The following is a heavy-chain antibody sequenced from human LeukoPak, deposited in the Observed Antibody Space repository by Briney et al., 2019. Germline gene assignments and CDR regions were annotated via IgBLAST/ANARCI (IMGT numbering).Heavy chain of an antibody. CDR3: AKTRLLIVSPFDY. Sequence: GGSLRLSCAASGFTFSSYGMHWVRQAPGKGLEWVAVIWYDGSNKYYADSVKGRFTISRDNSKNTLYLQMNSLRAEDTAVYYCAKTRLLIVSPFDYWGQGTLVTVSS. D-gene: IGHD3-10*01. J-gene: IGHJ4*02. CDR2: IWYDGSNK. CDR1: GFTFSSYG. V-gene: IGHV3-33*06.